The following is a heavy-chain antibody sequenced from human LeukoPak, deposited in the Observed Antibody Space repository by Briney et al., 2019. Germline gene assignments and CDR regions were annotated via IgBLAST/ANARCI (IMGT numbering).Heavy chain of an antibody. J-gene: IGHJ6*03. CDR3: ARVSRYQLLYYMDV. V-gene: IGHV3-30*02. CDR2: ILYDGSNN. Sequence: GGSLRLSCAASGFTFSRYGMHWVRQAPGKGLEWVAFILYDGSNNYYADSVKGRFTISRDNAKNSLYLQMNSLRAEDTAVYYCARVSRYQLLYYMDVWGKGTTVTVSS. CDR1: GFTFSRYG. D-gene: IGHD2-2*01.